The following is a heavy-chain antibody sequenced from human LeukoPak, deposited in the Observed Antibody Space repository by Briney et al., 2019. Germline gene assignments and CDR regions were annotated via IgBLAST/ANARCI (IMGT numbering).Heavy chain of an antibody. CDR2: ISRSGGST. D-gene: IGHD3-10*01. Sequence: PGGSLRLSSAASGFLISNYGMTWVRQAPGKGLEWVSEISRSGGSTYYADSVKGRFTISRDNSKNTVYLQMSSLRAEDTAVYYCAKAKWFGESPFDYWGQGSLVTVSS. V-gene: IGHV3-23*01. J-gene: IGHJ4*02. CDR1: GFLISNYG. CDR3: AKAKWFGESPFDY.